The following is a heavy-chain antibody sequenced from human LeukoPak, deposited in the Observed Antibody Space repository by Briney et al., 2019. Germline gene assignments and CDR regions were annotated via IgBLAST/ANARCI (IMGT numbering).Heavy chain of an antibody. CDR3: ARAPYYYGSGSYHYFDY. J-gene: IGHJ4*02. Sequence: GGSLRLSCAASGFTFSSYAMSWVRQAPGKGLEWVSVIYSGGSTYYADSVKGRFTISRDNSKNTLYLQMNSLRAEDTAVYYCARAPYYYGSGSYHYFDYWGQGTLVTVSS. CDR2: IYSGGST. CDR1: GFTFSSYA. V-gene: IGHV3-66*01. D-gene: IGHD3-10*01.